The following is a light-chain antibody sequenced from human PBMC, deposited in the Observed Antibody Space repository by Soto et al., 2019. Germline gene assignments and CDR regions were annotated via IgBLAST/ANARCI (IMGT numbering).Light chain of an antibody. CDR1: SSDIGTYNY. J-gene: IGLJ1*01. CDR3: CSYAGTSTPYV. V-gene: IGLV2-11*01. Sequence: QSALTQPRSVSESPGQSVTISCTGASSDIGTYNYVSWYQQHPGKAPKVMIYDVNKRPSGVPDRFSGSKSGNTSCLTISGLQAEDEADYYCCSYAGTSTPYVFGTGTKLTVL. CDR2: DVN.